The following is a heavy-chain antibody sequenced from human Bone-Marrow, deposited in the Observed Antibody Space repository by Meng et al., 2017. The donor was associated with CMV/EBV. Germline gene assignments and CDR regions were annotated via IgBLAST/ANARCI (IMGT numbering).Heavy chain of an antibody. J-gene: IGHJ6*02. CDR3: AREGYDFWSSYYYYGMDV. CDR1: GFTVSSNY. V-gene: IGHV3-53*01. Sequence: GESLKISCAASGFTVSSNYMSWVRQAPGKGLEWVSVIYSGGSTYYADSVKGRFTISRDNSKNTLYLQMNSLRAEDTAVYYCAREGYDFWSSYYYYGMDVWGQGTTVTVSS. CDR2: IYSGGST. D-gene: IGHD3-3*01.